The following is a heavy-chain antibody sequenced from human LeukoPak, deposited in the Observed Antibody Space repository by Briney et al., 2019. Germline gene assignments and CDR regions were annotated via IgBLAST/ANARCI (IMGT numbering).Heavy chain of an antibody. D-gene: IGHD3-3*01. J-gene: IGHJ4*02. CDR3: ARVRFLEWLLRYYFDY. Sequence: PSETLSLTCAVYGGSFSGYYWSWIRQPPGKGLKWIGEINHSGSTNYNPSLKSRVTISVDTSKNQFSLKLSSVTAADTAVYYCARVRFLEWLLRYYFDYWGQGTLVTVSS. CDR2: INHSGST. V-gene: IGHV4-34*01. CDR1: GGSFSGYY.